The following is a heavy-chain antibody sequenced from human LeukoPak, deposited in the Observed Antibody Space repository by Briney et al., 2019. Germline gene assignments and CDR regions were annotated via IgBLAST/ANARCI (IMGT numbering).Heavy chain of an antibody. Sequence: GGSLRLSCAASGFTFSNYALSWVRQAPGKGLEWVLDISGSGGSTYYADSVKGRFTISRDNSKNTLYLQMNSLRAEDTAVYYCAKVSREQLVDYWGKGTTVTISS. CDR2: ISGSGGST. CDR3: AKVSREQLVDY. CDR1: GFTFSNYA. V-gene: IGHV3-23*01. D-gene: IGHD6-13*01. J-gene: IGHJ6*04.